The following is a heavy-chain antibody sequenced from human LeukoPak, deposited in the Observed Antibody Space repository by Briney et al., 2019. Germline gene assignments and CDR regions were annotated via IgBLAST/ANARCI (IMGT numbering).Heavy chain of an antibody. D-gene: IGHD6-13*01. Sequence: GGSLRLSCAASGFTFSSYAMSWVRQAPGKGLEWVSAISGSGGSTYYADCVKGRFTISRENSKNTLCLQMNTLRAQDTAVYYCAKDRWHSRSWYAYCGQGTLVTVSS. V-gene: IGHV3-23*01. CDR2: ISGSGGST. CDR1: GFTFSSYA. CDR3: AKDRWHSRSWYAY. J-gene: IGHJ4*02.